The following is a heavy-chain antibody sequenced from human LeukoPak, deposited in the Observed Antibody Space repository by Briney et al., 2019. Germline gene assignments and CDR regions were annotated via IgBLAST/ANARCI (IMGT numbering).Heavy chain of an antibody. CDR3: ARERYCSSTSCYADFDI. CDR2: ISYDGSNK. CDR1: GFTFSSYG. J-gene: IGHJ3*02. V-gene: IGHV3-30*03. Sequence: GGSLRLSCAASGFTFSSYGMHWVRQAPGKGLEWVAVISYDGSNKYYADSVKGRFTISRDNSKNTLYLQMNSLRAEDTAVYYCARERYCSSTSCYADFDIWGQGTMVTVSS. D-gene: IGHD2-2*01.